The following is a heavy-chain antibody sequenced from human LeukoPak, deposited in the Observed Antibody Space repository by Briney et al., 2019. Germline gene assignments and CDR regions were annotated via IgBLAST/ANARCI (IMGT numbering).Heavy chain of an antibody. V-gene: IGHV3-53*01. CDR2: IYSGGST. CDR1: GFTVSSNY. Sequence: PGGSLRLSCAASGFTVSSNYMSWVRQAPGKGLEWVSVIYSGGSTYYADSVKGRFTISRDNSKNTLYLQMNSLRAEDTAAYYCARIPSYCGGDCYGMDVWGQGTTVTVSS. J-gene: IGHJ6*02. D-gene: IGHD2-21*01. CDR3: ARIPSYCGGDCYGMDV.